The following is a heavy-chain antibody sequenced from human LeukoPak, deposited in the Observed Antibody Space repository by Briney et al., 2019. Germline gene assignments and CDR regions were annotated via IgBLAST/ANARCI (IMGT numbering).Heavy chain of an antibody. CDR1: GGSINSYY. V-gene: IGHV4-59*01. Sequence: SETLSLTCTVSGGSINSYYWSWIRQPPGKGLEWIGFIYYSGTTNYNPSLKSRVTISVDTSKNQFSLKLSSVTAADTAVYYCARVRNPYDSSGYYPTRGAFDIWGQGTMVTVSS. CDR2: IYYSGTT. D-gene: IGHD3-22*01. J-gene: IGHJ3*02. CDR3: ARVRNPYDSSGYYPTRGAFDI.